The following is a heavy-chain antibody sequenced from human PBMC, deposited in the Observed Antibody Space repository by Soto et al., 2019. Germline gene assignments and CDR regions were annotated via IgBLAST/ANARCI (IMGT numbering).Heavy chain of an antibody. CDR2: IIPIFGTA. J-gene: IGHJ5*02. V-gene: IGHV1-69*13. D-gene: IGHD3-10*01. Sequence: SVKVSCKASGGTFSSYAISWVRQAPGQGLEWMGGIIPIFGTANYAQKFQGRVTITADESTSTAYMELSSLRSEDTAVYYCARGFDTENWFDPWGQGTLVTVSS. CDR3: ARGFDTENWFDP. CDR1: GGTFSSYA.